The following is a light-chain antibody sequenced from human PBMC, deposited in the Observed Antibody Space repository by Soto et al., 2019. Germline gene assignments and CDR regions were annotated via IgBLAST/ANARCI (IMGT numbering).Light chain of an antibody. CDR2: DAS. J-gene: IGKJ3*01. CDR3: QQYYNLPFT. Sequence: DIHMTQSPSSLSASVGDRVTITCQASQGISNYVNWYQQKPGKAPKLLIYDASNVETGVPSRFSGSGSGTDFTFTISSLQPDHIAKYYCQQYYNLPFTFGPGTKVDIK. CDR1: QGISNY. V-gene: IGKV1-33*01.